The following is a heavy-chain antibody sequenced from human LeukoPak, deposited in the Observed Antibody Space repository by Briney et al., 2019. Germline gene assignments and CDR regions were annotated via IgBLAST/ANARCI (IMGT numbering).Heavy chain of an antibody. CDR3: ARDLTKSPGRVGGY. J-gene: IGHJ4*02. CDR2: IAYDGSNT. CDR1: GFTFSSYV. Sequence: PGRSLRLSCAASGFTFSSYVMHWVRQAPGKGLEWVAVIAYDGSNTNYADSVKGRFTISRDNSKNTLYLQMNSLRAEDTAVYYCARDLTKSPGRVGGYWGQGTLVTVSS. D-gene: IGHD4-23*01. V-gene: IGHV3-30*04.